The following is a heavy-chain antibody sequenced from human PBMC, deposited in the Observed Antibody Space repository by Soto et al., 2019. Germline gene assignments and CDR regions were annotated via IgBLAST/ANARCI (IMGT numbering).Heavy chain of an antibody. V-gene: IGHV2-5*02. CDR1: GFSLSTREVG. Sequence: QITLKESGPTLVKPTQTLTLTCTFSGFSLSTREVGVGWIRQPPGKALEWLALIYWDDDKRYRPSLKSRLTIXXDXSXXLVILIMTNMDPEDTATYYCAHRADYYGSGSYYTHWGQGILVTVSS. J-gene: IGHJ4*02. CDR2: IYWDDDK. D-gene: IGHD3-10*01. CDR3: AHRADYYGSGSYYTH.